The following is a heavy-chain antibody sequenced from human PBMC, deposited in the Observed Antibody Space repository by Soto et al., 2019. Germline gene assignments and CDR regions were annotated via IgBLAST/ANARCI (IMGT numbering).Heavy chain of an antibody. Sequence: QVQLVESGGGVVQPGRSLRLSCAASGFTFSSYGMHWVRQAPGKGLEWVAVIWYDGSNKYYADSVKGRFTISRDNSKNTLYLQMNSLRAEDTAVYYCARDNTLVGGMDVWGQGTTVTVSS. D-gene: IGHD2-2*02. J-gene: IGHJ6*02. V-gene: IGHV3-33*01. CDR1: GFTFSSYG. CDR2: IWYDGSNK. CDR3: ARDNTLVGGMDV.